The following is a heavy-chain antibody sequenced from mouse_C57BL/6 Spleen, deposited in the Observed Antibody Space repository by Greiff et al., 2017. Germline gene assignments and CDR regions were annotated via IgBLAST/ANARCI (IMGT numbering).Heavy chain of an antibody. D-gene: IGHD4-1*01. CDR3: ARKGAGTFAY. J-gene: IGHJ3*01. CDR1: GFSLTSYG. V-gene: IGHV2-2*01. CDR2: IWSGGST. Sequence: QVQLKQSGPGLVQPSQSLSITCTVSGFSLTSYGVHWVRQSPGKSLEWLGVIWSGGSTDYNAAFISRLSISKDNSKSQVFVKMNSLQADDTAIYYCARKGAGTFAYWGQGTLVTVSA.